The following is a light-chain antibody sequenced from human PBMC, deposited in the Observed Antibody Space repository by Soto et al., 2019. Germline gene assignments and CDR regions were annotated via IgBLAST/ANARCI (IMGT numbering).Light chain of an antibody. CDR3: QHYNSYSEA. V-gene: IGKV1-5*03. CDR2: KAS. J-gene: IGKJ1*01. Sequence: EIQMTQSPSTLSGSVGDRVTMTCRASQTISSWLAWYQQKPWKAPKLLIYKASTLKSGVPSRFSGSGSGTEFTLTISSLQPDDFATYYCQHYNSYSEAFGQGTKVDIK. CDR1: QTISSW.